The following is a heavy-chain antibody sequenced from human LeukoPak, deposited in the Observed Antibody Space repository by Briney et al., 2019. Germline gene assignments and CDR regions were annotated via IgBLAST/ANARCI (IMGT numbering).Heavy chain of an antibody. CDR1: GYTFTVYY. CDR3: AREVRGSSGSEYFQH. D-gene: IGHD6-19*01. J-gene: IGHJ1*01. V-gene: IGHV1-2*02. Sequence: WASVKVSCKASGYTFTVYYMHWVRPAPGQGLEWMGWINPNSGGTNYAQKFQGRVTMTRDTSISTAYMKLSRLRSDDTAVYYCAREVRGSSGSEYFQHWGQGTLVTVSS. CDR2: INPNSGGT.